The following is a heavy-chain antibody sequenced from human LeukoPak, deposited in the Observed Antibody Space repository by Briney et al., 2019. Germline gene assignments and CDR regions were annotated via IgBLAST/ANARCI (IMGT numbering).Heavy chain of an antibody. D-gene: IGHD3-22*01. J-gene: IGHJ4*02. CDR3: ARHDRAGMNIDY. CDR1: GYSFTTYW. V-gene: IGHV5-51*01. CDR2: IYPADSDT. Sequence: GESLKISCKGSGYSFTTYWIGWVRQMPGKGLEWMGIIYPADSDTRYSQSFQGHVTISADKSISTAYLQWNSLKASDTAIYYCARHDRAGMNIDYWGQGTLVTVSS.